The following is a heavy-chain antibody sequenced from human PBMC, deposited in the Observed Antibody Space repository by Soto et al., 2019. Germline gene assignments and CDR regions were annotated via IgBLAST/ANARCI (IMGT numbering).Heavy chain of an antibody. CDR2: ISGSGGST. CDR3: AKDRDDSSGYCYFDY. CDR1: GFTFSSYA. Sequence: EVQLLESGGGLVQPGGSLRLSCAASGFTFSSYAMSWVRQAPGKGLEWVSAISGSGGSTYYADSVKGRFTISRDNSKNTLYLQMNSLRGEDTAVYYCAKDRDDSSGYCYFDYWGQGTLVTVSS. V-gene: IGHV3-23*01. D-gene: IGHD3-22*01. J-gene: IGHJ4*02.